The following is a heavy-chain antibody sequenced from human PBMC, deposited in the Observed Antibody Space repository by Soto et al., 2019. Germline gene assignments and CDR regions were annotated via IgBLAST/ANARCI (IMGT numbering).Heavy chain of an antibody. V-gene: IGHV1-18*01. J-gene: IGHJ5*01. CDR1: GYTFTNYG. CDR2: VSAYNGER. D-gene: IGHD6-6*01. Sequence: QVQLVQSGAEVKKPGASVKVSCKASGYTFTNYGINWVRQAPGQGLEWLGWVSAYNGERRYAQRVQARVIMTTDTSTTTAYLELRSLRSDDTAVYYWSRGASIPASCDSWGQGTLGTVSS. CDR3: SRGASIPASCDS.